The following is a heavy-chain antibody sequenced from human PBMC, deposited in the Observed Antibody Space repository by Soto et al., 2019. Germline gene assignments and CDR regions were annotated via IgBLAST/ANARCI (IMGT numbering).Heavy chain of an antibody. CDR3: ARVIRGVIDYFYMDV. Sequence: QVRLVQSGAEVKKPGASVKVSCEASGYSFTNYAMQWVRQAPGQRLEWMGWINTANGNTKYSQKLQGRVTFTRDTSASTAYMELSRLRSEDTAVYYCARVIRGVIDYFYMDVWGKGTTVTVSS. V-gene: IGHV1-3*04. CDR1: GYSFTNYA. J-gene: IGHJ6*03. CDR2: INTANGNT. D-gene: IGHD3-10*01.